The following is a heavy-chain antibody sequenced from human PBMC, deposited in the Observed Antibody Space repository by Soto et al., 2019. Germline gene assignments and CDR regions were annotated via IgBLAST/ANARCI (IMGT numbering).Heavy chain of an antibody. CDR2: IDWDGDT. CDR3: ARRLNYDFWTGYFFDF. CDR1: GFSLTTRSMC. J-gene: IGHJ4*02. D-gene: IGHD3-3*01. Sequence: SGPTLVNPTQTLTLTCTLSGFSLTTRSMCVSWIRQSPGKALEWLALIDWDGDTYYSTSLKTMLTISRDTSTNQVVLTMTNLDPADTATYFCARRLNYDFWTGYFFDFWGLGALVTVSS. V-gene: IGHV2-70*01.